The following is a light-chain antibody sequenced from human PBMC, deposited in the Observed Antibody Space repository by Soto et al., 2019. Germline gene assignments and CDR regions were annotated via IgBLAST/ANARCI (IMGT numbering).Light chain of an antibody. CDR1: QSVSSSY. Sequence: EIVLTQSPGTLSLSTGERATLSCRASQSVSSSYLAWYQQKPGHAPRLLIYGASSRATGIPDRFSGSGSGTDFTLTISRLEPEDFAVYYCQQYGSSPLVTFGGGTKVEIK. J-gene: IGKJ4*01. V-gene: IGKV3-20*01. CDR2: GAS. CDR3: QQYGSSPLVT.